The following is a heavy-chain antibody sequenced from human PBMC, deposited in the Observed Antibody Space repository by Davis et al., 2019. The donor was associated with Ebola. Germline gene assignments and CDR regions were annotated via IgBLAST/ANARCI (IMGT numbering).Heavy chain of an antibody. J-gene: IGHJ5*02. CDR1: GFTFSDYY. Sequence: GESLKISCAASGFTFSDYYMNWIRQAPGKGLEWVSYISSSGSTIYYADSVKGRFTISRDNAKNSLYLQMNSLRAEDTAIYYCAKGNYDSSGYWGYWFDPWGQGTLVTVSS. V-gene: IGHV3-11*01. CDR2: ISSSGSTI. D-gene: IGHD3-22*01. CDR3: AKGNYDSSGYWGYWFDP.